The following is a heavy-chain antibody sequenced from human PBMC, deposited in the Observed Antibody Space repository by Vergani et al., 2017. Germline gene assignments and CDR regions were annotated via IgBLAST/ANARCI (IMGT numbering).Heavy chain of an antibody. V-gene: IGHV3-30*02. CDR2: IRYDGSNK. CDR3: TKRGDYGDYSGS. D-gene: IGHD3-16*01. J-gene: IGHJ4*02. CDR1: GFTFSSYG. Sequence: VQLVESGGDLVQPGRSLRLSCAASGFTFSSYGMHWVRQAPGKGLEWVAFIRYDGSNKYYADSVKGRFTISRDNSKNTLYLQMNSLRAEDTAVYYCTKRGDYGDYSGSWGQGTLVTVSS.